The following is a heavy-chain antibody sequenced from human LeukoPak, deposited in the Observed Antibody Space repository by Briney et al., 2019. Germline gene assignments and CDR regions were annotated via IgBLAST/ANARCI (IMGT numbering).Heavy chain of an antibody. J-gene: IGHJ4*02. V-gene: IGHV1-18*01. CDR2: VGPYNRKT. CDR1: GYAFSSYG. Sequence: ASVKVSCKASGYAFSSYGMGWVRQAPGQGLEWMGWVGPYNRKTNYSQKFQGRVTMTTDTSTNTAYLELRTLRSDDTAVYYCARGAPRGVWNFYFDYWGQGTLVTVSS. CDR3: ARGAPRGVWNFYFDY. D-gene: IGHD1-7*01.